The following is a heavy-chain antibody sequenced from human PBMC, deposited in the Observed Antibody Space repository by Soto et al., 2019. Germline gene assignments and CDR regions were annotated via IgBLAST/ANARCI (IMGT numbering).Heavy chain of an antibody. D-gene: IGHD2-8*01. Sequence: EVQLVESGGGLVQPGESLRLSCTVSGITFSSYSMNWVRQAPGKGLEWLSYISSSNTAYADSVKGRFTISRVNAKNSVYLQMNRLRDEDTAVYYCVGDQDVHAPMVHGNYWGRGTRVTVSS. J-gene: IGHJ4*02. V-gene: IGHV3-48*02. CDR2: ISSSNT. CDR3: VGDQDVHAPMVHGNY. CDR1: GITFSSYS.